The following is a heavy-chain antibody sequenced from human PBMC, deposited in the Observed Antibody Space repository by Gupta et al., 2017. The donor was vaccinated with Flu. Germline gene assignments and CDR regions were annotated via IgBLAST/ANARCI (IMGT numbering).Heavy chain of an antibody. Sequence: PGGGLEWVSSISAQSEYIYYADSVKGRFTISRDNAKNSLYLQMNSLRAEDTALYYCARARTPCTNGICYRLDSWGQGTLVTVSS. J-gene: IGHJ4*02. D-gene: IGHD2-8*01. CDR2: ISAQSEYI. CDR3: ARARTPCTNGICYRLDS. V-gene: IGHV3-21*01.